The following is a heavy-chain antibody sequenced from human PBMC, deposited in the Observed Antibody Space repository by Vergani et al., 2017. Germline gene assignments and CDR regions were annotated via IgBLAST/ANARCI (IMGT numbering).Heavy chain of an antibody. V-gene: IGHV3-23*04. J-gene: IGHJ4*02. D-gene: IGHD6-13*01. Sequence: EVQLVESGGGLVKPGGSLRLSCAASGFTFSSYSMNWVRQPPGKGLEWVSVISGDSGETEYGDSVKGRFVISRDNSKNMIYLEMKSLRGEDTAVYFCAKSTSRLPAAGTEFDHWGQGTRVTVSS. CDR1: GFTFSSYS. CDR3: AKSTSRLPAAGTEFDH. CDR2: ISGDSGET.